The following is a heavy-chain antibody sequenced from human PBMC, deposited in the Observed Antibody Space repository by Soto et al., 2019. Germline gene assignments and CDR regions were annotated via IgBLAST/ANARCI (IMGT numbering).Heavy chain of an antibody. D-gene: IGHD4-17*01. CDR2: ISAYNGNT. Sequence: ASVKVSCKASGYTFTSYGISWVRQAPGQGLEWMGWISAYNGNTNYAQKLQGRVTITTDTSTSTAYMELRSLRSDDTAVYYCARDSPVPYGDYGNYFDYWGQGTLVTVSS. CDR1: GYTFTSYG. V-gene: IGHV1-18*01. CDR3: ARDSPVPYGDYGNYFDY. J-gene: IGHJ4*02.